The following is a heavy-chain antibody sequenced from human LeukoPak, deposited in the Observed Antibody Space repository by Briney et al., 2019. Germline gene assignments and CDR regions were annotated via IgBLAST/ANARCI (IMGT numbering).Heavy chain of an antibody. CDR2: IRSKAYGGTT. V-gene: IGHV3-49*03. CDR3: SSSPGGYYYMDV. Sequence: PGGSLRLSCTASGFTFGDYAMSWFRQAPGKGLEWVGFIRSKAYGGTTEYVASVKGRFTISRDDSKSIAYLQMNSLKTEDTAVYYSSSSPGGYYYMDVWGKGTTVTVSS. J-gene: IGHJ6*03. D-gene: IGHD6-6*01. CDR1: GFTFGDYA.